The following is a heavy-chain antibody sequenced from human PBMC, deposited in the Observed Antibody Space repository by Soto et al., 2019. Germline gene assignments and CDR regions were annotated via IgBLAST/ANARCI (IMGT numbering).Heavy chain of an antibody. D-gene: IGHD3-10*01. CDR2: INAGNGNT. J-gene: IGHJ6*02. Sequence: ASVKVSCKASGYTFTSYAMHWVRQAPGQRLEWMGWINAGNGNTKYSQKFQGRDTITRDTSASTAYMELSSLRSEDTAVYYCSSSYYGSGNPKDYYYGMDVWGQGTTVTVSS. CDR1: GYTFTSYA. V-gene: IGHV1-3*01. CDR3: SSSYYGSGNPKDYYYGMDV.